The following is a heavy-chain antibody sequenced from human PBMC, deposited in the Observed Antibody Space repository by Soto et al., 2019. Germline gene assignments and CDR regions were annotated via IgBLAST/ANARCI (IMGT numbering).Heavy chain of an antibody. CDR3: ARGNFWSGYDPAYDYYMDV. V-gene: IGHV4-34*02. Sequence: QVQLQQWGAGLLKPSETLSLTCAVSGGSFTGYFWNWIRQTPGKGLEWIGEINQSGSTTYNPSLRSRVTISVDRSKNQFSLGLNSVTAADTAVYYCARGNFWSGYDPAYDYYMDVWGKGTAVTVSS. CDR1: GGSFTGYF. D-gene: IGHD3-3*01. J-gene: IGHJ6*03. CDR2: INQSGST.